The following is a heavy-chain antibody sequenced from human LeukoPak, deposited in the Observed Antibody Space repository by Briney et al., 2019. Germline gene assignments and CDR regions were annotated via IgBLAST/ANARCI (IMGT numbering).Heavy chain of an antibody. V-gene: IGHV3-30*04. CDR3: ARDSAWGGDIVVVVAAAFDY. CDR1: GFTFSSYA. Sequence: GGSLRLSCAASGFTFSSYAMHRVRQAPGKGLEWVAVISYDGSNKYNADSVKGRFTISRDNSKNTLYLQMNSLRAEDTAVYYCARDSAWGGDIVVVVAAAFDYWGQGTLVTVSS. J-gene: IGHJ4*02. D-gene: IGHD2-15*01. CDR2: ISYDGSNK.